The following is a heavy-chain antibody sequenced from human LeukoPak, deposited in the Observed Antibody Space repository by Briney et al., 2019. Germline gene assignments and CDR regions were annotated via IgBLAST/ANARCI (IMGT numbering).Heavy chain of an antibody. D-gene: IGHD3-10*01. CDR1: GFTFSAYG. J-gene: IGHJ4*02. CDR3: AKSGGSGSYYNEGEAIDY. CDR2: ISYDGSNK. Sequence: PGGSLRLSCAASGFTFSAYGMHWVRQAPGKGLEWVAVISYDGSNKYYADSVKDRFTISRDNSKNTLYLQMNSLRAEDTAVYYCAKSGGSGSYYNEGEAIDYWGQGTLVTVSS. V-gene: IGHV3-30*18.